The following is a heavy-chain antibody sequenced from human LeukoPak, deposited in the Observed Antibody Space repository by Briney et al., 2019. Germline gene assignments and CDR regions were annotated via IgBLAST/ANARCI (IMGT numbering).Heavy chain of an antibody. Sequence: SQTLSLTCTVSGGSISSGDYYWSWIRQPPGKGLEWIGYIYYSGSTYYNPSLKSRVTISVDTSKNPFSLKLSSVTAADTAVYYCAGTGYSSSWESGYYYYMDVWGKGTTVTVSS. D-gene: IGHD6-13*01. J-gene: IGHJ6*03. CDR1: GGSISSGDYY. CDR2: IYYSGST. V-gene: IGHV4-30-4*08. CDR3: AGTGYSSSWESGYYYYMDV.